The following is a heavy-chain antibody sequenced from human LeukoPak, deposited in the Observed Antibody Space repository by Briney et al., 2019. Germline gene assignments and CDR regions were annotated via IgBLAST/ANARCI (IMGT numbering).Heavy chain of an antibody. CDR2: IYHSGST. D-gene: IGHD1-26*01. J-gene: IGHJ5*02. V-gene: IGHV4-30-2*01. Sequence: SETLSLTCAVSGGSISSGGYSWSWIRQPPGKGLEWTGYIYHSGSTYYNPSLKSRVTISVDRSKNQFSLKLSSVTAADTAVYYCARGTLVGAIYNWFDPWGQGTLVTVSS. CDR3: ARGTLVGAIYNWFDP. CDR1: GGSISSGGYS.